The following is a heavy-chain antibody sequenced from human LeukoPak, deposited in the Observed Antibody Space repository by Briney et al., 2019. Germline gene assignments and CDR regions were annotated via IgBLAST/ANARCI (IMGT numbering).Heavy chain of an antibody. CDR1: GFTFSGSA. D-gene: IGHD6-19*01. V-gene: IGHV3-73*01. J-gene: IGHJ4*02. CDR3: TRQIAVAGSEDY. Sequence: GGSLRLSCAASGFTFSGSAMHWVRQAPGKGLEWVGRIRSKANSYATAYAASVKSRFTISRDDSKNTAYLQMNRLRTADTAVYYCTRQIAVAGSEDYWGQGTLVTVSS. CDR2: IRSKANSYAT.